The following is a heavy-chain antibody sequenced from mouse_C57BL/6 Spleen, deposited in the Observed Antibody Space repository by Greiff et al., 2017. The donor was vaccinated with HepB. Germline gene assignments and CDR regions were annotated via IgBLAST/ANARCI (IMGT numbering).Heavy chain of an antibody. V-gene: IGHV1-42*01. CDR2: INPSTGGT. J-gene: IGHJ1*03. CDR1: GYSFTGYY. D-gene: IGHD1-1*01. CDR3: ARRDYYGSSDWYFDV. Sequence: EVKLMESGPELVKPGASVKISCKASGYSFTGYYMNWVKQSPEKSLEWIGEINPSTGGTTYNQKFKAKATLTVDKSSSTAYMQLKSLTSEDSAVYYCARRDYYGSSDWYFDVWGTGTTVTVSS.